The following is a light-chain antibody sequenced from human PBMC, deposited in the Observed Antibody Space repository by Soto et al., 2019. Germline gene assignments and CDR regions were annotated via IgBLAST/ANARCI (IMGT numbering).Light chain of an antibody. CDR1: SSNIGTHYD. CDR3: QSYDSDLFWV. J-gene: IGLJ3*02. V-gene: IGLV1-40*01. Sequence: QSALTQPPSVSGAPGQRVTISCTGSSSNIGTHYDVHWYQQVPGTVPKLLIYANNERSSGVPDRFSASKSGTSASLTITGLQAEDEADYYCQSYDSDLFWVFGGGTKLTVL. CDR2: ANN.